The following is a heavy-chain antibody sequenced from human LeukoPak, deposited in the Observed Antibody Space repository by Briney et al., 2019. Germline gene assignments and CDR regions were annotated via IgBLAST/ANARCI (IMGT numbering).Heavy chain of an antibody. V-gene: IGHV3-23*01. D-gene: IGHD3-10*01. CDR2: ISGSGGST. CDR3: AKDNTMVRGRSPLYYYYGMDV. J-gene: IGHJ6*02. CDR1: GITLSNYG. Sequence: GGSLRLSCAVSGITLSNYGMSWVRQAPGKGLEWVAGISGSGGSTNYADSVKGRFTISRDNSKNTLYLQMNSLRAEDTAVYYCAKDNTMVRGRSPLYYYYGMDVWGQGTTVTVSS.